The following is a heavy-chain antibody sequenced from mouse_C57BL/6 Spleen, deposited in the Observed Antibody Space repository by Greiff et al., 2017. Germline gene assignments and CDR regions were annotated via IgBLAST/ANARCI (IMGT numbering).Heavy chain of an antibody. CDR2: IYPGDGDT. Sequence: QVQLQQSGPELVKPGASVKISCKASGYAFSSSWMNWVKQRPGKGLEWIGRIYPGDGDTNYNGKFKGKATLTADKSSSTAYMQRSSLTSEDAAVYFCARGLRYPSMDYWGQGTSVTVAS. D-gene: IGHD1-1*01. J-gene: IGHJ4*01. V-gene: IGHV1-82*01. CDR3: ARGLRYPSMDY. CDR1: GYAFSSSW.